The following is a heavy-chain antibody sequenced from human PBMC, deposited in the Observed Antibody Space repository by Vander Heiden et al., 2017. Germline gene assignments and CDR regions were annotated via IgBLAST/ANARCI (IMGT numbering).Heavy chain of an antibody. CDR3: ARDTAERLGSKYYYYGMDV. J-gene: IGHJ6*02. V-gene: IGHV1-69*01. D-gene: IGHD1-1*01. Sequence: QVQLVQSGAEVKKPGSSVKVSCKASGGTFSSYAISWVRQAPGQGLEWMGGIIPIFGTANYAQKFQGRVTITADESTSTAYMELSSLRSEDTAVYYCARDTAERLGSKYYYYGMDVWGHGTTVAVSS. CDR2: IIPIFGTA. CDR1: GGTFSSYA.